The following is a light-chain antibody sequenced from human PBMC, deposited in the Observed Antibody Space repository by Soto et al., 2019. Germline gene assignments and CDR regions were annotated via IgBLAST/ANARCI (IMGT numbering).Light chain of an antibody. J-gene: IGLJ2*01. CDR1: SSDVGGYNY. Sequence: QSALTQPASVSGSLGQSITISCTGTSSDVGGYNYVSWYQQHPGKAPKLMIYEVSNRPSGVSNRFSGSKSGNTASLTISGLQAEDEADYYCSSYTSSSDVVFGGGTKLTVL. V-gene: IGLV2-14*01. CDR2: EVS. CDR3: SSYTSSSDVV.